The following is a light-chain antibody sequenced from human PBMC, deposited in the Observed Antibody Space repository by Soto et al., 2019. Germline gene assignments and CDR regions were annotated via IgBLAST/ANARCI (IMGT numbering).Light chain of an antibody. V-gene: IGLV2-14*01. CDR1: NSDVGGHNY. CDR3: ASYTSRNTLI. Sequence: QSVLTPPASVSGSPGQSITISRTGTNSDVGGHNYVSWYQQRPGKVPKLLIYEVTDRPSGASNRFSGSKSGNTAPLTISGLQAEDEADYFCASYTSRNTLIFGGGTKVTVL. CDR2: EVT. J-gene: IGLJ2*01.